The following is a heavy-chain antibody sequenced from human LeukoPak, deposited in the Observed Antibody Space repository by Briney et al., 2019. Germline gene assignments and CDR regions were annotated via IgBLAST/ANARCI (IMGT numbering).Heavy chain of an antibody. J-gene: IGHJ4*02. CDR2: INPNSGGA. D-gene: IGHD2-2*01. Sequence: GASVKVSCKXSGYTFTGDYLHWVRQAPGQGLEWMGRINPNSGGANYAQNFQGRVTMTRDTSISTAHMELSRLRSDDTAVYYCARSYCIGTNCYSHLFDYWGQGTLVTVSS. CDR3: ARSYCIGTNCYSHLFDY. V-gene: IGHV1-2*06. CDR1: GYTFTGDY.